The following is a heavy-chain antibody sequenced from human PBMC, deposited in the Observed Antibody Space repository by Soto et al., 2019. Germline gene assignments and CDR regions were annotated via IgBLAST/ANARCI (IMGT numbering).Heavy chain of an antibody. Sequence: ASVKVSCKASGYTFTSYDINWLRQATGQGLEWMGWMNPNSGNTGYAQKFQGRVTMTRNTSISTAYMELSSLRSEDTAVYYCARDLSYCSGGSCYSENDAFDIWGQGTMVTVSS. J-gene: IGHJ3*02. CDR1: GYTFTSYD. V-gene: IGHV1-8*01. CDR2: MNPNSGNT. CDR3: ARDLSYCSGGSCYSENDAFDI. D-gene: IGHD2-15*01.